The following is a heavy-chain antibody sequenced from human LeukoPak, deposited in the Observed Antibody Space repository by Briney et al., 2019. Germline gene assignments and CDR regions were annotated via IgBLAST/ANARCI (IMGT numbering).Heavy chain of an antibody. CDR3: ARDSSPSY. CDR1: GFTLSSYW. J-gene: IGHJ4*02. V-gene: IGHV3-7*03. D-gene: IGHD2-15*01. CDR2: IEEDGSEK. Sequence: GGSLRLSCVASGFTLSSYWMSWVRQAPGKGLEWVANIEEDGSEKYYVDSVRGRFTISRDNAKNSLYLQMHRLRAEDTAVYYCARDSSPSYWGQATLVTVSS.